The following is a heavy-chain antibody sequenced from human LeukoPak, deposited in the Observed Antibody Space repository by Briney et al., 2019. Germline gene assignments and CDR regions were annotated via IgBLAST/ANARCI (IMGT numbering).Heavy chain of an antibody. D-gene: IGHD3-22*01. J-gene: IGHJ4*02. CDR3: VKEDSSSWFLDY. Sequence: PGGSLRLSCAASGFTFSNYAMHWVRQAPGKALEWVAVTSFDGSNKYYADSVKGRFTISRDNSKNTVYLQMNGLRAEDTAVFYCVKEDSSSWFLDYWGQRTLVTVSS. CDR2: TSFDGSNK. CDR1: GFTFSNYA. V-gene: IGHV3-30-3*01.